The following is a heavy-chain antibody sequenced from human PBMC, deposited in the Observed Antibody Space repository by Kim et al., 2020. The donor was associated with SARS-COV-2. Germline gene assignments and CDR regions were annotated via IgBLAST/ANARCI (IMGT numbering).Heavy chain of an antibody. D-gene: IGHD5-12*01. V-gene: IGHV7-4-1*02. CDR3: ARGHGDGYNYDY. Sequence: PTYAKDFTGRFVFSLDTSARTAFLQISSLKAEDTAVYYCARGHGDGYNYDYWGQGTLVTVSS. CDR2: P. J-gene: IGHJ4*02.